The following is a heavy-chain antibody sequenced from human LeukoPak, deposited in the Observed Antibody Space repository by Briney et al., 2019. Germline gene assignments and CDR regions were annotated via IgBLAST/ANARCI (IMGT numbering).Heavy chain of an antibody. J-gene: IGHJ3*02. V-gene: IGHV3-30-3*01. CDR1: GFTFSSYA. CDR2: ISYDGSNK. Sequence: GGSLRLSCAASGFTFSSYAMHWVRQAPGKGLEWVAVISYDGSNKYYADSVKGRFTISRDNSKNTLYLQMNSLRAEDTAVYYCARLIRGSGWSDAFDIWGQGTMVTVSS. D-gene: IGHD3-3*01. CDR3: ARLIRGSGWSDAFDI.